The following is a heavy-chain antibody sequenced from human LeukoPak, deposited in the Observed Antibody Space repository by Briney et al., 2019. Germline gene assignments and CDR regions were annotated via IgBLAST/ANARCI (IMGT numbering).Heavy chain of an antibody. CDR2: ISSHGSNK. CDR3: AREQGQQWRRFDS. J-gene: IGHJ4*02. CDR1: GFTFSNAW. D-gene: IGHD6-19*01. Sequence: PGGSLRLSCAASGFTFSNAWMNWVRQAPGKGLKWVAVISSHGSNKDYADSVKGRFTISRDNSENTLYLQMDSLTTEDTGVYYCAREQGQQWRRFDSWGQGSPVTVSS. V-gene: IGHV3-30*03.